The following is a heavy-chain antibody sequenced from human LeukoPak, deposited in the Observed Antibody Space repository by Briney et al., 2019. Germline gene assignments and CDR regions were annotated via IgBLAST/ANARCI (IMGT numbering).Heavy chain of an antibody. CDR3: ARVGGSSSRWFDP. J-gene: IGHJ5*02. D-gene: IGHD6-6*01. Sequence: GGSLRLSCAASGFTFSSYSMNWVRQAPGKGLEWVSSISSSSTYTYYADSVRGRFTISRDNAKNSLFLQMNSLRAEDPAVDYFARVGGSSSRWFDPWGQGTLVTVSS. CDR2: ISSSSTYT. V-gene: IGHV3-21*04. CDR1: GFTFSSYS.